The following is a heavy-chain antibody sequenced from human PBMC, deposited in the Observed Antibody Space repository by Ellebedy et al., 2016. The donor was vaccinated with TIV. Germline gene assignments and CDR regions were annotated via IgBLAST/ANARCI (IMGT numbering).Heavy chain of an antibody. J-gene: IGHJ5*02. CDR2: INAYSGNT. Sequence: ASVKVSCXASGYTFSTHGINWVRQAPGQGLEWMGWINAYSGNTNYAQKFQGRVTMTTDTSTSTAYMELSSLRSEDTAVYYCARAGQYYYGSGSYRIDPWGQGTLVTVSS. CDR3: ARAGQYYYGSGSYRIDP. V-gene: IGHV1-18*01. D-gene: IGHD3-10*01. CDR1: GYTFSTHG.